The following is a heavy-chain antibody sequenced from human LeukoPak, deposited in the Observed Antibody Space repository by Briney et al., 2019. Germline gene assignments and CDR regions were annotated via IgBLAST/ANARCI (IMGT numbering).Heavy chain of an antibody. Sequence: PSETLSLTCTVSGGSISSSSYYWGWIRQPPGKGLEWIGSISHSGSTHYNPSLKSRVTISVDTSKNQLSLKLSSVTAADTAVYYCARVHVLLSAFDIWGQGTMVTVSS. CDR3: ARVHVLLSAFDI. CDR1: GGSISSSSYY. CDR2: ISHSGST. D-gene: IGHD2/OR15-2a*01. V-gene: IGHV4-39*07. J-gene: IGHJ3*02.